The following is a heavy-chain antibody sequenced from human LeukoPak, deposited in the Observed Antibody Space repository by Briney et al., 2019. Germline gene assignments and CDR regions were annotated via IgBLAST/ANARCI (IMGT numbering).Heavy chain of an antibody. CDR1: GYTFTSYG. D-gene: IGHD1-7*01. J-gene: IGHJ4*02. V-gene: IGHV1-18*01. CDR3: ARVDWNYASRMLSY. Sequence: ASVTVSCKASGYTFTSYGISWVRQAPGQGLEWMGWISAYNGNTNYAQKLQGRVTMTTDTSTSTAYMELRSLRSDDTAVYYCARVDWNYASRMLSYWGQGTLVTVSS. CDR2: ISAYNGNT.